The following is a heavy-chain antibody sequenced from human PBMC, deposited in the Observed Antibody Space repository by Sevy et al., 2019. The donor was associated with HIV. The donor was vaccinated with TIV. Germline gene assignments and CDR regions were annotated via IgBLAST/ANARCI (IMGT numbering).Heavy chain of an antibody. J-gene: IGHJ4*02. D-gene: IGHD4-17*01. V-gene: IGHV3-48*02. CDR1: GFRFSSFS. Sequence: GGSLRLSCAASGFRFSSFSMNWVRQAPGKGLEWVSYITSSSSTIFNADSVKGRFTISRDNAKNSLYLQMSSLRDEDTAVYYCARAQADYGDFGGHFDHWGQGSLVTVSS. CDR2: ITSSSSTI. CDR3: ARAQADYGDFGGHFDH.